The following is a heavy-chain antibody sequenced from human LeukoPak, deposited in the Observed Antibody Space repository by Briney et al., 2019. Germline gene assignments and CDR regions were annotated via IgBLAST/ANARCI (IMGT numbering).Heavy chain of an antibody. Sequence: SETLSLTCTVSGGSISSSSYYWGWIRQPPGKGLEWIESIYYSGRNYYNPSLKSRVTISVDTTKNQFSLKLSSVTAADTAVYYCARHRIVAAGPIDYWGQGTLVTVSS. D-gene: IGHD6-13*01. CDR3: ARHRIVAAGPIDY. CDR2: IYYSGRN. J-gene: IGHJ4*02. CDR1: GGSISSSSYY. V-gene: IGHV4-39*01.